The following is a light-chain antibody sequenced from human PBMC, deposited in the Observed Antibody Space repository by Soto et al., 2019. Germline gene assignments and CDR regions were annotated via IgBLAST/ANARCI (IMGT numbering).Light chain of an antibody. CDR2: EGT. J-gene: IGLJ1*01. Sequence: QSVLTQPASVSGSPGQSITISCTGTSSVVGSYNLVSWYQQHPGKAPKLMIYEGTKRPSGVSDRFSGSRSGNTASLTISGLQAEDEADYYCCSYASSTTYVFGTGTKVTV. CDR1: SSVVGSYNL. CDR3: CSYASSTTYV. V-gene: IGLV2-23*01.